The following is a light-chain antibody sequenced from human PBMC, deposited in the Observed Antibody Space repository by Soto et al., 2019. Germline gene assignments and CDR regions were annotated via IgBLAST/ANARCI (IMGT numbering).Light chain of an antibody. V-gene: IGLV2-8*01. Sequence: QSVLTQPPSSSGSPGQSVTISCTGTSSDVGGYNYVSWYQQHPGKAPTLMIYEVSKRPSGVTDRFSGSKSGNTASLTVSGLQAEDEADYYCSSYAGRNNVVFGGGTKLTVL. CDR2: EVS. CDR1: SSDVGGYNY. J-gene: IGLJ2*01. CDR3: SSYAGRNNVV.